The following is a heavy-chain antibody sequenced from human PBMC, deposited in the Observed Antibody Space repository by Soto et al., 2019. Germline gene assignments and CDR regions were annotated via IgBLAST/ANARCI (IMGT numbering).Heavy chain of an antibody. D-gene: IGHD6-13*01. CDR2: IYYSGST. Sequence: ASETLSLTCTVSGGSISSSSYYWGWIRQPPGKGLEWIGSIYYSGSTYYNPSLKSRVTISVDTSKNQFSLKLSSVTAADTAVYYCARLARWHSSSWQYYYYGMDVWGQGTTVTVSS. CDR1: GGSISSSSYY. J-gene: IGHJ6*02. CDR3: ARLARWHSSSWQYYYYGMDV. V-gene: IGHV4-39*01.